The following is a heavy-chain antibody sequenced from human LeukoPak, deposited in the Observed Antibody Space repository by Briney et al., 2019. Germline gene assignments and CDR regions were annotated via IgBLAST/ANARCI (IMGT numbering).Heavy chain of an antibody. CDR3: ARANDYGDYVWEFDY. CDR2: INPNSGGT. Sequence: ASVKVSCKASGYTFTDYYMHWVRQAPGQGLEWMGWINPNSGGTNYAQKFQGRVTMTRDTSISTAYMELSRLRSDDTAVYYCARANDYGDYVWEFDYWGQGTLVTVSS. D-gene: IGHD4-17*01. CDR1: GYTFTDYY. V-gene: IGHV1-2*02. J-gene: IGHJ4*02.